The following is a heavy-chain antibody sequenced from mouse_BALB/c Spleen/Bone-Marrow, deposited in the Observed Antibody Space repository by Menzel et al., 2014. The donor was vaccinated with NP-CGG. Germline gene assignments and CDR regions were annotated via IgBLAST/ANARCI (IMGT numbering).Heavy chain of an antibody. V-gene: IGHV5-17*02. J-gene: IGHJ2*01. CDR3: ARSLYYRYDFFDY. CDR1: GFTFSSFG. D-gene: IGHD2-14*01. Sequence: EVQLVESGGGLVQPGGSRKLSCAASGFTFSSFGMHWVRQAPEKGLEWVAYISSGSSTIYYADTVKGRFTISRYNPKNALFLQMTSLRSEDTAMYYCARSLYYRYDFFDYWGQGTTLTVSS. CDR2: ISSGSSTI.